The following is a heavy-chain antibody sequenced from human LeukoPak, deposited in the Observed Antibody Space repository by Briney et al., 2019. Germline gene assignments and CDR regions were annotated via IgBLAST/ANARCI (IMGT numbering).Heavy chain of an antibody. CDR1: GFTFNIYH. CDR2: ISSTSSYI. D-gene: IGHD3-10*01. V-gene: IGHV3-21*01. Sequence: GGSLRLSCAASGFTFNIYHMNWVRQAPGKGLEWVSSISSTSSYIYYADSVKGRFTISRDNAENSLYLQMSSLRAEDTAVYYCARASGAAGDFDYWGQGTLVTASS. J-gene: IGHJ4*02. CDR3: ARASGAAGDFDY.